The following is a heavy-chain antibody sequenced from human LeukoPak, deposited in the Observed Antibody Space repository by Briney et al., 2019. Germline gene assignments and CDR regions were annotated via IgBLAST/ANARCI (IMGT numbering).Heavy chain of an antibody. V-gene: IGHV1-8*03. J-gene: IGHJ6*03. CDR2: MNPNTYNT. CDR3: AIAAAGTPYYYYYYMDV. Sequence: ASAKVSCKASGYTFTRYDINWVRQATGQGLEWMGYMNPNTYNTGYAQKFQGRVTITINTSINAAYIELSSLRSDDTAVYYCAIAAAGTPYYYYYYMDVWGKGTMVTISS. D-gene: IGHD6-13*01. CDR1: GYTFTRYD.